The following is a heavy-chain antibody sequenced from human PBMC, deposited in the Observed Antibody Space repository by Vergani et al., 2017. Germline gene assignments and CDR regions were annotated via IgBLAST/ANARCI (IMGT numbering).Heavy chain of an antibody. V-gene: IGHV3-30*02. J-gene: IGHJ4*02. CDR1: GFTLRNYD. D-gene: IGHD3-16*01. CDR2: IQFDGSNQ. CDR3: AKHFRGWGIDY. Sequence: QVQLVESGGGVVQRGGFPRLPCATSGFTLRNYDMQWIRQGPGKGLEFVAFIQFDGSNQYYADSVKGRFTLSRDFSKNTLYLQMNSLRTDDTATYYCAKHFRGWGIDYWGQGTQVIVSS.